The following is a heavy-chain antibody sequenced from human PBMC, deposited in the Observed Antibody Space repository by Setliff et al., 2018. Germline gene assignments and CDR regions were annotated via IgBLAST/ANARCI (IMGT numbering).Heavy chain of an antibody. D-gene: IGHD3-10*01. CDR2: INHSGSS. J-gene: IGHJ4*02. CDR1: GGTFSDYY. Sequence: PSETLSLTCAASGGTFSDYYWTWIRQPPGKGLEWIGEINHSGSSNYNPSLKSRVTISVDTSKNQFSLKLNSVTASDTAVYYCASESATIGEFPLYYFDKWGQGIPVTVSS. V-gene: IGHV4-34*01. CDR3: ASESATIGEFPLYYFDK.